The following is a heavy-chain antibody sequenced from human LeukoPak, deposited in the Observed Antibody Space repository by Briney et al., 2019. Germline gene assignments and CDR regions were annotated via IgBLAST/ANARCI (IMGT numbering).Heavy chain of an antibody. J-gene: IGHJ4*02. CDR1: GFTFSSYG. CDR2: IRYDGSNK. V-gene: IGHV3-30*02. D-gene: IGHD3-3*01. CDR3: AKTKTITGFLEWLPFDY. Sequence: PGGSLRLSCAASGFTFSSYGMHWVRQAPGKGLEWVAFIRYDGSNKYYADSVKGRFTISRDNSKNTLYLQMNSLRAEDTAVYYCAKTKTITGFLEWLPFDYWGQGTLVTVFS.